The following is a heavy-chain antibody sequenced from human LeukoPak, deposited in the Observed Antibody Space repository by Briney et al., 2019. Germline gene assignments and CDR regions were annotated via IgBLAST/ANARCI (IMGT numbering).Heavy chain of an antibody. Sequence: GGSLRLSCAASGFTFSSYEMNWVRQAPGKGLEWVSSISTSSSYIYYADSVKGRFTISRDNARNSLYLQMNSLRAEDTAVYYCTRDPIAGAPDYFDYWGQGTLVTVSS. D-gene: IGHD1-26*01. CDR3: TRDPIAGAPDYFDY. CDR2: ISTSSSYI. V-gene: IGHV3-21*01. CDR1: GFTFSSYE. J-gene: IGHJ4*02.